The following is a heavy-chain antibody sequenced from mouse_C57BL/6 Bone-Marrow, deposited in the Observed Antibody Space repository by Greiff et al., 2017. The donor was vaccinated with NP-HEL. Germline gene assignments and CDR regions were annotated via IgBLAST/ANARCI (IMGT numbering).Heavy chain of an antibody. CDR3: ARAGYYGNYVVFAY. Sequence: VQLQQSGAELARPGASVKLSCKASGYTFTSYGISWVKQRTGQGLEWIGEINPRSGNTYYNEKLKGKATLTADKSSSTAYMELRRLTSEDSAVYFCARAGYYGNYVVFAYWGQGTLVTVSA. V-gene: IGHV1-81*01. CDR1: GYTFTSYG. J-gene: IGHJ3*01. CDR2: INPRSGNT. D-gene: IGHD2-1*01.